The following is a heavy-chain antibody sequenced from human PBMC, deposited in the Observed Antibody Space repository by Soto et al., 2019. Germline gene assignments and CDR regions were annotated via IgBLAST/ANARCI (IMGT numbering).Heavy chain of an antibody. CDR2: IYYTGIT. CDR3: AREERKGIISWFDP. Sequence: PSETLSLTCTVSGGSVSGVDYFWSWIRQSPGKGLEWIGYIYYTGITHLNPSLKSRLTMAVDTSKNEFSLELTSVSAADTAVYFCAREERKGIISWFDPWGQGTPVTVSS. J-gene: IGHJ5*02. CDR1: GGSVSGVDYF. D-gene: IGHD2-21*01. V-gene: IGHV4-30-4*01.